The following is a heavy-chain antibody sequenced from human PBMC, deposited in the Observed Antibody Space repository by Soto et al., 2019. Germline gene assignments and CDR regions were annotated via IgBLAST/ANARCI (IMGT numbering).Heavy chain of an antibody. D-gene: IGHD6-13*01. CDR1: DGSSSGSGDC. Sequence: SETHCLTWTVADGSSSGSGDCWSWIRQPPGKGLEWIGSIYYSGSTYYNPSLKSRVTISVDTSKNQFSLKLSSVTAADTAVYYCARQGPSSSWYFYSDYWVKGTLVPVSS. J-gene: IGHJ4*02. V-gene: IGHV4-39*01. CDR2: IYYSGST. CDR3: ARQGPSSSWYFYSDY.